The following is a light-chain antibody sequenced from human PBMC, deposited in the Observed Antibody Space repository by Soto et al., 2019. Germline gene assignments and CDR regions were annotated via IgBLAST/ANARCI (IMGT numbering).Light chain of an antibody. Sequence: DIQMTQSPSSLSASVGDRVTITCRASQSISSYLNWYQQKPGKPPKLLIYAASSLESGVPSRFSGSGSGSDFTLTISSLQPEDFAIYYCQQSYSTPHTFGQGTKLEIK. J-gene: IGKJ2*01. CDR2: AAS. CDR3: QQSYSTPHT. V-gene: IGKV1-39*01. CDR1: QSISSY.